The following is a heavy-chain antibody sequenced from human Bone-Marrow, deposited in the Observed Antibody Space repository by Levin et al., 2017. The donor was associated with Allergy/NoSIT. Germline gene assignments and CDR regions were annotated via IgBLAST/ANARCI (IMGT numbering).Heavy chain of an antibody. V-gene: IGHV4-4*02. CDR3: AREILRRYCSGGSCYSDAFDS. D-gene: IGHD2-15*01. CDR2: IYHSGST. CDR1: GGSISSSNW. Sequence: RSSETLSLTCAVSGGSISSSNWWSWVRQPPGKGLEWIGEIYHSGSTNYNPSLKSRVTISVDKSKNQFSLKLSSVTAADTAVYYCAREILRRYCSGGSCYSDAFDSWGQGTMVTVSS. J-gene: IGHJ3*02.